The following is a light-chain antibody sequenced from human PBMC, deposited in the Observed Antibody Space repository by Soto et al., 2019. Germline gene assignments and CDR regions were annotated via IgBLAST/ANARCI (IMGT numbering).Light chain of an antibody. CDR3: QQYNTFWT. CDR2: DAS. V-gene: IGKV1-9*01. Sequence: DIQLTQSPSFLSASVGDRVTITCRASQDIKKYLAWYQQKPGEAPKLLIYDASSLESGVPSRFSGSGSGTEFTLTISSLQPDDFATYYCQQYNTFWTFGQGTKVDIK. CDR1: QDIKKY. J-gene: IGKJ1*01.